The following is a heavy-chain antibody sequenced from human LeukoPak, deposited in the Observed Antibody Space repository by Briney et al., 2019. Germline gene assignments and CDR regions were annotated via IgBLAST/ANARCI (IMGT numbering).Heavy chain of an antibody. J-gene: IGHJ4*02. CDR3: ARVRSPVYDILTGKYYFDY. Sequence: ASVKVSCKASGHSFTSYYMHWVRQAPGQGLEWMGIINPSDGNTIYAQKFQGRVTMTRDMSTSTVYMELSSLRSEDTAVYYCARVRSPVYDILTGKYYFDYWGQGTLVTVSS. CDR1: GHSFTSYY. CDR2: INPSDGNT. V-gene: IGHV1-46*01. D-gene: IGHD3-9*01.